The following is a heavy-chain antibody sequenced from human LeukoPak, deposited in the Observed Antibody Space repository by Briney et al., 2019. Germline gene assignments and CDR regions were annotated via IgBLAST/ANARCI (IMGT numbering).Heavy chain of an antibody. D-gene: IGHD3-16*01. Sequence: PGGSLRLSCAASGFTFSNYWMHWVRQAPGKGLVWVSRLNSDGSSTDYADSVKGRFTISRDNAKNTLYLQMNSLRDEDTAVFYCARSRYDYIWGIDYWGQGTLVTIPS. CDR3: ARSRYDYIWGIDY. V-gene: IGHV3-74*01. CDR2: LNSDGSST. J-gene: IGHJ4*02. CDR1: GFTFSNYW.